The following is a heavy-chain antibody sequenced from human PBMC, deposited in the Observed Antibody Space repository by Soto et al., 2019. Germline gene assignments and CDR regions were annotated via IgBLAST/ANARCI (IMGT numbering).Heavy chain of an antibody. J-gene: IGHJ4*02. Sequence: PGGSLRLSCATSGFSFNDYAMYWVPQAPGQGLEWVAIISSDGHHQFYLDNLRGRFTVSRDNSKNTLYLQMNSLRPEDTAVYYCSRGTYYPQSSGLHADYWGPGTVVTVSS. CDR1: GFSFNDYA. D-gene: IGHD3-22*01. CDR2: ISSDGHHQ. V-gene: IGHV3-30*03. CDR3: SRGTYYPQSSGLHADY.